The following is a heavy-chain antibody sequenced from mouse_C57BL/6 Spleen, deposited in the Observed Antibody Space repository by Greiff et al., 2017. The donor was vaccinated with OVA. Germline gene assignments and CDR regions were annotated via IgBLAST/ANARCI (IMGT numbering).Heavy chain of an antibody. V-gene: IGHV1-42*01. Sequence: VQLQQSGPELVKPGASVKISCKASGYSFTGYYMNWVKQSPEKSLEWIGEIKPSRGGRRQHQQLKAKATLTVDKSSSTAYMQLKSLTSEDSAVYYCARTGTGSGCDYWGQGTTRTVSA. CDR2: IKPSRGGR. CDR3: ARTGTGSGCDY. D-gene: IGHD4-1*01. J-gene: IGHJ2*01. CDR1: GYSFTGYY.